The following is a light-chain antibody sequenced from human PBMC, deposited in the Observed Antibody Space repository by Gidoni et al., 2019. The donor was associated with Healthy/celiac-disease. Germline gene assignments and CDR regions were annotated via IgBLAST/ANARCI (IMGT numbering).Light chain of an antibody. J-gene: IGLJ1*01. CDR1: SSDVGGYNY. V-gene: IGLV2-14*01. CDR3: SSYTSSSPYV. Sequence: QSALTQPASVSGSPGQSITISCTGTSSDVGGYNYVSWYQQHQGKAPKLMIYDVSNRPSGVSNRFSGSKSGNTASLTISWLQAEDDADYYCSSYTSSSPYVFGTGTKVTVL. CDR2: DVS.